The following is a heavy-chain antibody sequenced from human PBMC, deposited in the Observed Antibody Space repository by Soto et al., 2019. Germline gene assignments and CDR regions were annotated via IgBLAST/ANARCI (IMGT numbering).Heavy chain of an antibody. Sequence: GGSLRLSCTASGFTSGLTFSSYSMNWVRQAPGKGLEWVSSMDNTDTYIRYADSVKGRFTISRDNAKDSLYLQMNSLRTEDTAVYYCSRDRGLGSYFYGMDVWGSGTTVTVSS. CDR2: MDNTDTYI. D-gene: IGHD3-10*01. CDR3: SRDRGLGSYFYGMDV. J-gene: IGHJ6*04. V-gene: IGHV3-21*01. CDR1: GFTSGLTFSSYS.